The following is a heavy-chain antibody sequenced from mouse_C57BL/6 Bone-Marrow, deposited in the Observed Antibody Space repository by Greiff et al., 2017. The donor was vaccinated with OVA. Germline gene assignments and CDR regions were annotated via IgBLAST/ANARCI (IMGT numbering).Heavy chain of an antibody. D-gene: IGHD1-1*01. Sequence: VQLQQSGPELVKPGASVKIPCKASGYTFTDYNMDWVKQSHGKSLEWIGDINPNNGGTIYNQKFKGKATLTVDKSSSTAYMELRSLTSEDTAVYYCARGDYGSKAYWGQGTLVTVSA. CDR3: ARGDYGSKAY. V-gene: IGHV1-18*01. CDR1: GYTFTDYN. CDR2: INPNNGGT. J-gene: IGHJ3*01.